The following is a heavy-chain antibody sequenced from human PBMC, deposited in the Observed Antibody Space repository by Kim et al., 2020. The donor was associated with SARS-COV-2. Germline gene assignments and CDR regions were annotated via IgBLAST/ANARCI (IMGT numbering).Heavy chain of an antibody. J-gene: IGHJ6*02. CDR1: GFTVSSNY. V-gene: IGHV3-53*01. CDR2: IYSGGST. CDR3: ARGPRMNYYYGMDV. Sequence: GGSLRLSCAASGFTVSSNYMSWVRQAPGKGLEWVSVIYSGGSTYYADSVQGRFTISRDNSKNTLYLQMNSLSAEDTAVYYCARGPRMNYYYGMDVWGHGT.